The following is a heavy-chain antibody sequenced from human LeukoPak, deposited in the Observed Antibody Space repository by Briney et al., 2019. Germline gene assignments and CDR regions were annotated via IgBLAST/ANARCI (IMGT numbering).Heavy chain of an antibody. CDR2: IFSNGDT. CDR1: EFTVSRNY. Sequence: PGGSLRLSCTASEFTVSRNYMLWVRQAPGKGLEWVSLIFSNGDTHYADSVKGRFTISRDISKNTLYLQMNSLRAEDTAVYYCARASYDSSGYPTVDYWGQGTLVTVSS. D-gene: IGHD3-22*01. CDR3: ARASYDSSGYPTVDY. V-gene: IGHV3-53*01. J-gene: IGHJ4*02.